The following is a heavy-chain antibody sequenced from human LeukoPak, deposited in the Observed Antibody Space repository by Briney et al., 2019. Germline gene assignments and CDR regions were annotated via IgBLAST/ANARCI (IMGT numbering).Heavy chain of an antibody. J-gene: IGHJ6*02. V-gene: IGHV3-21*01. Sequence: GESLRLSCAASEFSFSSHSMNWVRQAPGKGLEWVSTINSSGDYTCYADSVKGRFTISRDNAKNSLYLQMNSLRAEDTAVYYCARHRRYFDWLYYGMDVWGQGTTVTVSS. CDR1: EFSFSSHS. D-gene: IGHD3-9*01. CDR3: ARHRRYFDWLYYGMDV. CDR2: INSSGDYT.